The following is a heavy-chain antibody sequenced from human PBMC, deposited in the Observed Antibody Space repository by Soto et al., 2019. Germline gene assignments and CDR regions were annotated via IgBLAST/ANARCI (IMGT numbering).Heavy chain of an antibody. CDR3: ARVVTAPYWYFDL. J-gene: IGHJ2*01. D-gene: IGHD2-21*02. CDR1: GGSISSYY. V-gene: IGHV4-59*01. CDR2: IYYSGST. Sequence: SETLSLTCTVSGGSISSYYWSWIRQPPGKGLEWIGYIYYSGSTNYNPSLKSRVTISVDTSKNQFSLKLSSVTAADTAVYYCARVVTAPYWYFDLWGRGTLVTVSS.